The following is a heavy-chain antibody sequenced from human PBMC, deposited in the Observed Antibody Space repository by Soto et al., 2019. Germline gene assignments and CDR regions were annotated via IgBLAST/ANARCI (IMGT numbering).Heavy chain of an antibody. CDR1: GGSISIGGRYY. CDR2: IYYSGST. Sequence: SETLSLTCTVSGGSISIGGRYYWSWIRQHPGKGLEWIGYIYYSGSTYYNPSLKSRVTISVDTSKNQFSLKLSSVTAADTAVYYCARDIVVVVAATPPADWFDPWGQGTLVTVSS. J-gene: IGHJ5*02. V-gene: IGHV4-31*03. CDR3: ARDIVVVVAATPPADWFDP. D-gene: IGHD2-15*01.